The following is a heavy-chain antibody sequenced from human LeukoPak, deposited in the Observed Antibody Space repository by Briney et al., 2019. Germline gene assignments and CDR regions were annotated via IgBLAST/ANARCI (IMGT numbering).Heavy chain of an antibody. J-gene: IGHJ3*02. CDR3: ARAYYYDSSGYSDAFDI. D-gene: IGHD3-22*01. Sequence: SETLSLTCAVYGGSFSSYYWSWIRQPPGKGLEWIGYIYYSGSTNYNPSLKSRVTISVDTSKNQFSLKLSSVTAADTAVYYCARAYYYDSSGYSDAFDIWGQGTMVTVSS. CDR2: IYYSGST. CDR1: GGSFSSYY. V-gene: IGHV4-59*08.